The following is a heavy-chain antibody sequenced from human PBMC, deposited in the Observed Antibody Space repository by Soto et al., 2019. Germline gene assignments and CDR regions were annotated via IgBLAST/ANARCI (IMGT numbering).Heavy chain of an antibody. CDR3: ARLASGYYFFDY. D-gene: IGHD3-22*01. CDR1: GDSISSADYY. Sequence: QVQLQESGPGLVRPSQALSLTCTVSGDSISSADYYWTWIRQSPGRGLEWIAYISHSGTSYYSPSFRIRVTISVDNFRSQFSLQLNSLTATDTAVYYCARLASGYYFFDYWGQGTLVTVSS. CDR2: ISHSGTS. V-gene: IGHV4-30-4*01. J-gene: IGHJ4*02.